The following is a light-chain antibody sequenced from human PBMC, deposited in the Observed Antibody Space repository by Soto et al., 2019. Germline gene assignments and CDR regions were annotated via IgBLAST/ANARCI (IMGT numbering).Light chain of an antibody. Sequence: EIVLTQSPATLSLSPGERATLSCGASQSVSTNYFAWYQQKAGVATRLLNYNASSKAAVTSERFSSSWGTTDFPTIISLLEEDDLAVYCQQHNSSSPCFGRGTKVDI. V-gene: IGKV3D-20*01. CDR1: QSVSTNY. CDR3: QHNSSSPC. J-gene: IGKJ4*01. CDR2: NAS.